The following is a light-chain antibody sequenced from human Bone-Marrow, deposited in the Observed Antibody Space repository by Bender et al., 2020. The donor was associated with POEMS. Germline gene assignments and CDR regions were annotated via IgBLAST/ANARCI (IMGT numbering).Light chain of an antibody. V-gene: IGLV2-23*02. CDR1: SSDIGGYNY. CDR3: CSYAGFWV. Sequence: QSALTQPASVSGSPGQSITISCTGTSSDIGGYNYVSWYQQHPGKAPKLVIYEVSKRPSGVSNRFSGSKSGNTASLTISGLQAEDEADYYCCSYAGFWVFGGGTKLTVL. J-gene: IGLJ3*02. CDR2: EVS.